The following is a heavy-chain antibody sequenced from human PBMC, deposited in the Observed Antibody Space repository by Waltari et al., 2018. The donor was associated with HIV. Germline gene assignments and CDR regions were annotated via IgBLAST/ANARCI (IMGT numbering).Heavy chain of an antibody. CDR3: ARGGMIVAVDYFDY. J-gene: IGHJ4*02. CDR2: ISSDGVNK. CDR1: AFRFSSYA. D-gene: IGHD3-22*01. V-gene: IGHV3-30*04. Sequence: VQLVESGGGVVQPGRSLRPSCAASAFRFSSYAMHWVRQAPGKGPEWVAVISSDGVNKYYGDYVKGRFTISRDNSKNMLYLQMNSLRNEDTAVYYCARGGMIVAVDYFDYWGQGTLVAVSS.